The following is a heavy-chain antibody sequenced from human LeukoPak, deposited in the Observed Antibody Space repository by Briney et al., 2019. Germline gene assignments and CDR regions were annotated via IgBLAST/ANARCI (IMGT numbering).Heavy chain of an antibody. CDR3: ARVVARGSYFDY. CDR1: GFTVSSNY. CDR2: IYSGGST. D-gene: IGHD5-12*01. Sequence: GGSLRLSCAASGFTVSSNYMSWVRQAPGKGLEWVSVIYSGGSTYYADSVKGRFTLSRDNAKNSLFLQMSSLRAEDTAVYYCARVVARGSYFDYWGQGALVAVSS. V-gene: IGHV3-53*01. J-gene: IGHJ4*02.